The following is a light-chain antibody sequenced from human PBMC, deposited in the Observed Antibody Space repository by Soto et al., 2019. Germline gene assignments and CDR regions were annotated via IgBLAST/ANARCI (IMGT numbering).Light chain of an antibody. CDR3: VLYMGGGISV. CDR2: STN. CDR1: SGSVSTSYY. Sequence: QAVVTQEPSFSVSPGGTVTLTCGLNSGSVSTSYYPSWYQQTPGQAPRTLIYSTNTRSSGVPDRFSGSILGNKVALTITGAQPDDESDYYCVLYMGGGISVFGGGTKLTVL. J-gene: IGLJ2*01. V-gene: IGLV8-61*01.